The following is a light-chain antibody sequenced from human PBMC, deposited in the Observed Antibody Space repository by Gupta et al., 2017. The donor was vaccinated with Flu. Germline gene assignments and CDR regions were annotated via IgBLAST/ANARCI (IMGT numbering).Light chain of an antibody. CDR3: TADTGSSTL. V-gene: IGLV2-14*01. Sequence: QSALTQPASVSGSPRQSITISCTGTSSDVGGYNYVSWYQQHPGNDPKLMIDEVSNRPSGVSNRFSGSKSGNTASLTISGLQPEDEADYYCTADTGSSTLFGGGTKLTVL. CDR2: EVS. CDR1: SSDVGGYNY. J-gene: IGLJ2*01.